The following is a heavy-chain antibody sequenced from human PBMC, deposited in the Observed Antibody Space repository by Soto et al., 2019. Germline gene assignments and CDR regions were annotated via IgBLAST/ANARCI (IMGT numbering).Heavy chain of an antibody. Sequence: QVQLQESGPGLVKPSQTLSLTCTVSGGSISSGDYYWSWIRQPPGKGLEWIGYIYYSGSTYYNPSHKSRITISGDTSKDQFSRKLSSVTAADTAVDYCASSGYSGYDSALVFDYWGQGTQVTVSS. V-gene: IGHV4-30-4*01. D-gene: IGHD5-12*01. CDR2: IYYSGST. CDR1: GGSISSGDYY. J-gene: IGHJ4*02. CDR3: ASSGYSGYDSALVFDY.